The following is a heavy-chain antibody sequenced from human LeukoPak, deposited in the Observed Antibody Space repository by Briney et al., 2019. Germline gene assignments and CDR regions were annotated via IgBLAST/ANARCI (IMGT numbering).Heavy chain of an antibody. D-gene: IGHD3-16*01. Sequence: SVKVSCKPSGGTFSSYAINWVRQAPGQGLEWMGRIIPILGTENFAQKFQGRVTITADKSTSTAYMELSSLRSDDTAVYYCARGDGGFFGMDVWGQGTTVTVSS. CDR3: ARGDGGFFGMDV. J-gene: IGHJ6*02. V-gene: IGHV1-69*04. CDR2: IIPILGTE. CDR1: GGTFSSYA.